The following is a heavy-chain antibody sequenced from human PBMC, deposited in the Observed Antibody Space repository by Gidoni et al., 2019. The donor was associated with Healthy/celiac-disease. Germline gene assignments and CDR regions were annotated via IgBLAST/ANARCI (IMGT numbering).Heavy chain of an antibody. J-gene: IGHJ4*02. Sequence: QVQLVESGGGVVQPGRSLRLSCAASGFTFSSYGMHWVRQAPGKGLEWVAVIWYDGSNKYYADSVKGRFTISRDNSKNTLYLQMNSLRAEDTAVYYCARDEEFVEYSSSPYFDYWGQGTLVTVSS. D-gene: IGHD6-6*01. CDR2: IWYDGSNK. V-gene: IGHV3-33*01. CDR3: ARDEEFVEYSSSPYFDY. CDR1: GFTFSSYG.